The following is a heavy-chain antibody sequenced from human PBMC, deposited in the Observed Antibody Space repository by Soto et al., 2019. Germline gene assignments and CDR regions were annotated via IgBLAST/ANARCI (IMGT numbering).Heavy chain of an antibody. CDR1: GFTFSSYW. D-gene: IGHD3-22*01. Sequence: PGGSLRLSCVASGFTFSSYWMSWVRQAPGKGLEWVANIKQDGGAKYYVDSVKGRFTISRDNAKNSLYLQMNSLRGEDTAVYYCAREGESYDSSGYYDYWGQGTLVTVSS. J-gene: IGHJ4*02. CDR2: IKQDGGAK. V-gene: IGHV3-7*01. CDR3: AREGESYDSSGYYDY.